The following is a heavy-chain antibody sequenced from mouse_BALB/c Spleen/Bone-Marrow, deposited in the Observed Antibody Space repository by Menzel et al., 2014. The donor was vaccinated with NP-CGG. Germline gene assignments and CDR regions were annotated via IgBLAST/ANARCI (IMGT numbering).Heavy chain of an antibody. D-gene: IGHD4-1*01. CDR2: INPYNGGT. CDR1: GYSFTGYT. CDR3: ARRNWDEGYAMDY. Sequence: EVKLMESGPELVKPGASMKISCKASGYSFTGYTMNWVKQGHGKNLEWIGLINPYNGGTTYNQKFKGKATLIVDKSSSTAYMELLSLTSEDSAVYYCARRNWDEGYAMDYWGQGTSVTVSS. J-gene: IGHJ4*01. V-gene: IGHV1-18*01.